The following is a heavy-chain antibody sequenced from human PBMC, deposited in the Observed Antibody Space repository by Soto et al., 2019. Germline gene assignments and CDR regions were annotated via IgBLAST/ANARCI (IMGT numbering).Heavy chain of an antibody. CDR1: GFTFSSYS. J-gene: IGHJ5*02. V-gene: IGHV3-21*01. CDR3: ARDAVPTTVTENWFDP. CDR2: ISSSSSYI. Sequence: GGSLRLSCAASGFTFSSYSMNWVRQAPGKGLEWVSSISSSSSYIYYADSVKGRFTISRDNAKNSLYLQMNSLRAEDTAVYYCARDAVPTTVTENWFDPWGQGTLVTVSS. D-gene: IGHD4-4*01.